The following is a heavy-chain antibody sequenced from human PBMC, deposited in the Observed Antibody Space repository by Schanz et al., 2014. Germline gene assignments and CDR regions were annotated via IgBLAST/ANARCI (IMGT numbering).Heavy chain of an antibody. CDR2: ISYDGSNK. CDR1: GFIFSTYG. CDR3: AKALKPYIASRNGLDV. V-gene: IGHV3-30*18. J-gene: IGHJ6*02. Sequence: QVQLVESGGGVVQPGRSLRLSCAASGFIFSTYGMHWVRQAPGKGLEWVAVISYDGSNKYYADSVKGRFTISRDNSKNTLYLQMNSLRPDDTAVYYCAKALKPYIASRNGLDVWGHGTTVTVSS. D-gene: IGHD3-16*01.